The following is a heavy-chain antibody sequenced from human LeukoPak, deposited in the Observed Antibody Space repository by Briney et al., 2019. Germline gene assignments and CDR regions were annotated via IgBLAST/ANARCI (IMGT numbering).Heavy chain of an antibody. Sequence: PGGSLRLSCAASGFTFSSYEMNWVRQAPGKGLEWVSYISSSGSTIYYADSVKGRFTISRDNAKNSLYLQMNSLRAEDTALYYCARAWRYYDILTGYSNTYYFDYWGQGTLVTVSS. CDR1: GFTFSSYE. D-gene: IGHD3-9*01. J-gene: IGHJ4*02. V-gene: IGHV3-48*03. CDR2: ISSSGSTI. CDR3: ARAWRYYDILTGYSNTYYFDY.